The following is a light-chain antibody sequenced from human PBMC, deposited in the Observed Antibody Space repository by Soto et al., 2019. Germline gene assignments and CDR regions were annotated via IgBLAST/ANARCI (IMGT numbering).Light chain of an antibody. CDR1: RSDVGGYND. V-gene: IGLV2-14*01. Sequence: QSALTQPASVSGSPGQSITISCTGTRSDVGGYNDVSWYQQHPGKAPKLMIYEVSNRPSGVSNRFAGSKSGNTASLTISGLQAEEEADYYCSSYTSRSTLVFGTGTKLTVL. CDR2: EVS. CDR3: SSYTSRSTLV. J-gene: IGLJ1*01.